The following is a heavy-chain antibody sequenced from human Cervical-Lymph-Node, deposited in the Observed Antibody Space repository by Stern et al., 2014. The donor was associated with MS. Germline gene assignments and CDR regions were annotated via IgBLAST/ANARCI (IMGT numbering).Heavy chain of an antibody. V-gene: IGHV7-4-1*02. CDR2: INSNTGAP. J-gene: IGHJ5*02. Sequence: QVQLVPSGSELKKPGASVTVSCKASGYTFTKYLIHWVRQAPGQGLEWMGWINSNTGAPMYARDFAGRFVVSLDTSVTTAYLQISRLKTEDTAVYYCARYMSDFWSDYGHNWFDPWGQGTLVTVSS. D-gene: IGHD3-3*01. CDR1: GYTFTKYL. CDR3: ARYMSDFWSDYGHNWFDP.